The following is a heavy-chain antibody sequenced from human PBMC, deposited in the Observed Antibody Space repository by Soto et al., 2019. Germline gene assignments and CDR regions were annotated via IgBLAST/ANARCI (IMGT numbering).Heavy chain of an antibody. V-gene: IGHV4-59*01. Sequence: SETLSLTCTVSCGSISSYYWSWIRQPPGKGLEWIGYIYYSGSTNYNPSLKSRVTMSVDTSKNQFSLKLSSVTAADTAVYYCARDHRHREGSSWYMGLPGYYYGMDVWGQGTTVTVSS. D-gene: IGHD6-13*01. CDR2: IYYSGST. CDR1: CGSISSYY. CDR3: ARDHRHREGSSWYMGLPGYYYGMDV. J-gene: IGHJ6*02.